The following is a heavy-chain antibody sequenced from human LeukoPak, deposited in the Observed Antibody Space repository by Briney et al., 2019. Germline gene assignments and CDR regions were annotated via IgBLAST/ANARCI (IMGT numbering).Heavy chain of an antibody. D-gene: IGHD3-3*01. CDR3: AKDYDFWSGPTACFDY. CDR1: GFTFSSYG. CDR2: IRYDGSNK. Sequence: GGSLRLSCSASGFTFSSYGMHWVRQAPGKGLEWVAFIRYDGSNKYYADSVKGRFTISRDNSKNTLYLQMNSLRAEDTAVYYCAKDYDFWSGPTACFDYWGQGTLVTVSS. J-gene: IGHJ4*02. V-gene: IGHV3-30*02.